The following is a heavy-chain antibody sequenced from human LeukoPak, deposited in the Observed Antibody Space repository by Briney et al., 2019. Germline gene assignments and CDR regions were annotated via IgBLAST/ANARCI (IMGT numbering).Heavy chain of an antibody. Sequence: GGSLRLSYAASGFKFRDYHMSWIRQAPGKGLQWVSSIDTSGTTRYYADSVRGRFAISRESAKNSLYLQMNSLGAEEPAIYYCARAPYCTSSTCYTGHNWLDPWGQGTLVTVSS. CDR2: IDTSGTTR. V-gene: IGHV3-11*04. CDR1: GFKFRDYH. J-gene: IGHJ5*02. D-gene: IGHD2-2*02. CDR3: ARAPYCTSSTCYTGHNWLDP.